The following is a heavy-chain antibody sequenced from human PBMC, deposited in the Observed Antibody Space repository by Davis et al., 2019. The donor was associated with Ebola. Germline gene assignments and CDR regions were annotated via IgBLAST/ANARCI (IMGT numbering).Heavy chain of an antibody. CDR2: IIPIFGTA. D-gene: IGHD2-2*01. V-gene: IGHV1-69*13. J-gene: IGHJ5*02. CDR1: GGTFSSYA. CDR3: ARGGDIVVVPAARDWFDP. Sequence: SVKVSCKASGGTFSSYAISWVRQAPGQGLEWMGGIIPIFGTANYAQKFQGRVTITADESTSTAYMELSSLRAEDTAVYYCARGGDIVVVPAARDWFDPWGQGTLVTVSS.